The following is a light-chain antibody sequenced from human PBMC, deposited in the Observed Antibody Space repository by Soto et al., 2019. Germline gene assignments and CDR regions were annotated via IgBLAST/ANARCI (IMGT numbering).Light chain of an antibody. CDR2: EGS. CDR1: SSDVGTYNP. Sequence: QSALTQPGSVSGSPGQSVTISCTGTSSDVGTYNPVSWYQQHPGKAPKLMIYEGSKRPSGVSNRFSGSKSGNTASLTISGLQAEDEADYYCCSYAGSSPYVFGRGTKLTVL. J-gene: IGLJ2*01. CDR3: CSYAGSSPYV. V-gene: IGLV2-23*01.